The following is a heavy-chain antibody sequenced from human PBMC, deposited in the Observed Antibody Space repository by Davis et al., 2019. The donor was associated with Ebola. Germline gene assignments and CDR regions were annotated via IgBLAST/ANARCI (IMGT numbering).Heavy chain of an antibody. D-gene: IGHD4-17*01. CDR2: IRSKANSYAT. Sequence: GGSLRLSCAASGFTFSGSAMHWVRQASGKGLEWVGRIRSKANSYATAYAASVKGRFTISRDDSKNTAYLQMNSLKTEDTAVYYCTGTVTRGDYWGQGTLVTVSS. V-gene: IGHV3-73*01. CDR3: TGTVTRGDY. J-gene: IGHJ4*02. CDR1: GFTFSGSA.